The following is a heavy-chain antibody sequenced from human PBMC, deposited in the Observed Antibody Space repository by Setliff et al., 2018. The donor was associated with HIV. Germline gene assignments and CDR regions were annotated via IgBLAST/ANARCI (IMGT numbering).Heavy chain of an antibody. Sequence: SETLSLTCAVYGGSFSGYYWSWIRQPPGKGLEWIGEINHGGSTDSNPSLKGRVTISVDTSKNQFSLNLTSVTAADTAVYYCARVASYDFWSGYLHYFDYWGQGTPVTVSS. J-gene: IGHJ4*02. D-gene: IGHD3-3*01. V-gene: IGHV4-34*01. CDR1: GGSFSGYY. CDR3: ARVASYDFWSGYLHYFDY. CDR2: INHGGST.